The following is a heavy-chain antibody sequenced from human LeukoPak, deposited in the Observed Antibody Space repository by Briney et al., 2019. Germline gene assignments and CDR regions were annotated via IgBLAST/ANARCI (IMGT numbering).Heavy chain of an antibody. V-gene: IGHV3-23*01. CDR3: AGSPTVDAAFDI. D-gene: IGHD4-23*01. Sequence: GSLRLSCAASGFTFSSYAMSWVRQAPGKGLEWVSSISGSGGSTYYADSVRGRFTVSRDNSRNTLALQMNSLRAEDTAVYYCAGSPTVDAAFDIWGQGTMVTVSS. CDR1: GFTFSSYA. CDR2: ISGSGGST. J-gene: IGHJ3*02.